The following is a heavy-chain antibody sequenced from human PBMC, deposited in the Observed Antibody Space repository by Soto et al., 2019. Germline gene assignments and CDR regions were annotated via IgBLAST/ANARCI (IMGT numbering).Heavy chain of an antibody. V-gene: IGHV4-4*02. Sequence: QVQLQESGPGLVKPSGTLSLTCAVSGGSISSSNWWSWVRQPPGKGLEWIGEIYHSGSTNYNPSLKSRVTISVDKSKNQFSLKLSSVTAADTAVYYCARAPVLRFLEWLSKPTSNNWFDPWGQGTLVTVSS. CDR3: ARAPVLRFLEWLSKPTSNNWFDP. CDR2: IYHSGST. J-gene: IGHJ5*02. CDR1: GGSISSSNW. D-gene: IGHD3-3*01.